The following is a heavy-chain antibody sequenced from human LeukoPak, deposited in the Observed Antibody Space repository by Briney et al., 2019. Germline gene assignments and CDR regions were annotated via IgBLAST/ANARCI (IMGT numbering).Heavy chain of an antibody. J-gene: IGHJ5*02. Sequence: SETLSLTCTVSGASIRNYSWSWIRQSQGQGLEREGFIYYSRSTNANPSLESRVAISVDTSKTKFSLRLSSVTAAAPALYCCRRRYSSIWYVGFFDPGGQETLVTVSP. CDR2: IYYSRST. V-gene: IGHV4-59*08. CDR3: RRRYSSIWYVGFFDP. D-gene: IGHD6-13*01. CDR1: GASIRNYS.